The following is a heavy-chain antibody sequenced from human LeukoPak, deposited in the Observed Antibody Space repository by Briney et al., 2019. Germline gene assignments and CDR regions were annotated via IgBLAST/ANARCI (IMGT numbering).Heavy chain of an antibody. D-gene: IGHD3-22*01. Sequence: SETLCLTCAVYGGSFSGYYWSWIRQPPGKGLEWIGEINHSGSISYNPSLKSRATISVDTSKNQFSLKLSSVTAADTAAYYCARGDYDSSGSIGFDIWSQGTMVTVSS. CDR3: ARGDYDSSGSIGFDI. V-gene: IGHV4-34*01. J-gene: IGHJ3*02. CDR1: GGSFSGYY. CDR2: INHSGSI.